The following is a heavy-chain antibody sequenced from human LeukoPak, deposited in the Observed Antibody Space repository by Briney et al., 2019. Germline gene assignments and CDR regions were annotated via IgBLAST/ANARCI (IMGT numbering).Heavy chain of an antibody. Sequence: GGSLRLSCAASGFTFSDAWMTWVRQAPGKGLEWVAFIRYDATNKYYADSVKGRFTISRDNSKNTLYLQMNSLRAEDTAVYYCAKLGGIEYCSSTSCYTLDCWGQGTLVTVSS. J-gene: IGHJ4*02. CDR1: GFTFSDAW. CDR2: IRYDATNK. D-gene: IGHD2-2*02. CDR3: AKLGGIEYCSSTSCYTLDC. V-gene: IGHV3-30*02.